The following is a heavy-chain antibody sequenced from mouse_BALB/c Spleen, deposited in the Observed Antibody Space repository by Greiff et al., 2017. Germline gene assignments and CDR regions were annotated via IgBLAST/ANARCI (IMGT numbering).Heavy chain of an antibody. CDR2: ISSGSSTI. CDR1: GFTFSSFG. V-gene: IGHV5-17*02. Sequence: EVMLVESGGGLVQPGGSRKLSCAASGFTFSSFGMHWVRQAPEKGLEWVAYISSGSSTIYYADTVKGRFTISRDNPKNTLFLQMTSLRSEDTAMYYCARIYYDSHFDYWGQGTTLTVSS. D-gene: IGHD2-4*01. CDR3: ARIYYDSHFDY. J-gene: IGHJ2*01.